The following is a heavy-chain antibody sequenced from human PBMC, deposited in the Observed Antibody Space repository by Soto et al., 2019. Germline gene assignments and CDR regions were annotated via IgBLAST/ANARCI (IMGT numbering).Heavy chain of an antibody. Sequence: GGSLRLSCAASGFTFSSYAMHWVRQAPGKGLEWVAVISYDGSNKYYADSVKGRFTISRDNSKNTLYLQMNSLRAEDTAVYYCARDGKGYCSSTSCPRSGFFDYWGQGTLVTVSS. CDR2: ISYDGSNK. CDR1: GFTFSSYA. J-gene: IGHJ4*02. D-gene: IGHD2-2*01. CDR3: ARDGKGYCSSTSCPRSGFFDY. V-gene: IGHV3-30-3*01.